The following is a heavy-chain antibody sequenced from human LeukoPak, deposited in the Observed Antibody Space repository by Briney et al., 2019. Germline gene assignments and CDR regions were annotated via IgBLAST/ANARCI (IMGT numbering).Heavy chain of an antibody. D-gene: IGHD6-6*01. CDR2: INHSGST. J-gene: IGHJ6*02. CDR3: ARGAARPGRYYYYYGMDV. Sequence: PSETLSLTCAVYGGSFSGYYWSWIRQPPGKGLEWIGEINHSGSTNYNPSLKSRVTISVDTSKNQFSLKLSSVTAADTAVYYCARGAARPGRYYYYYGMDVWGQGTTVTVSS. V-gene: IGHV4-34*01. CDR1: GGSFSGYY.